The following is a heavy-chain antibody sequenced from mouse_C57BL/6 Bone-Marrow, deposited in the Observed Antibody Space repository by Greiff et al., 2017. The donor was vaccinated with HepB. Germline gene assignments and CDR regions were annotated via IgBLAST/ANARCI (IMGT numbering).Heavy chain of an antibody. CDR3: AREEGTGRYFDY. V-gene: IGHV1-76*01. CDR1: GYTFTDYY. J-gene: IGHJ2*01. D-gene: IGHD2-14*01. Sequence: QVQLKESGAELVRPGASVKLSCKASGYTFTDYYINWVKQRPGQGLEWIARIYPGSGNTYYNEKFKGKATLTAEKSSSTAYMQLSSLTSEDSAVYFCAREEGTGRYFDYWGQGTTLTVSS. CDR2: IYPGSGNT.